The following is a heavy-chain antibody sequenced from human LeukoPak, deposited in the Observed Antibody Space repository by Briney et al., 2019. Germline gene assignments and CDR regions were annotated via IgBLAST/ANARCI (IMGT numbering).Heavy chain of an antibody. CDR2: ISAYNGNT. CDR1: GYTFTGYY. D-gene: IGHD3-9*01. CDR3: ARDREVLRYFDWLV. J-gene: IGHJ4*02. V-gene: IGHV1-18*04. Sequence: ASVKVSCKASGYTFTGYYMHWVRQAPGQGLEWMGWISAYNGNTNYAQKLQGRVTMTTDTSTSTAYMELRSLRSDDTAVYYCARDREVLRYFDWLVWGQGTLVTVSS.